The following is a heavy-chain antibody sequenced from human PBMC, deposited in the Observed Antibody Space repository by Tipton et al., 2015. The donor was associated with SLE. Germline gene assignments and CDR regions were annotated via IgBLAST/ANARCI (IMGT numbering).Heavy chain of an antibody. CDR1: GGSITSSGYS. CDR2: IYYGGTT. Sequence: TLSLTCTVSGGSITSSGYSWDWIRSTPGKGLEWIGCIYYGGTTYYNPSLRSRVTISLDTSKNQFSLKLTSLTAADTAVYYCARRPTGYFEYWCQGALVTVSS. CDR3: ARRPTGYFEY. V-gene: IGHV4-39*01. J-gene: IGHJ4*02.